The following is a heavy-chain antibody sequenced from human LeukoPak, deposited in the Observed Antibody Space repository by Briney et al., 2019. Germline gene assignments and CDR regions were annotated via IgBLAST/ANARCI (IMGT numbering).Heavy chain of an antibody. D-gene: IGHD6-13*01. J-gene: IGHJ4*02. V-gene: IGHV3-30-3*01. Sequence: PGGSLRLSCAASGFTFSNYAMHWVRQAPGKGLEWVAVISYDGSNKYYADSVKGRFTISRDNSKNTLYLQMNSLRTEDTAVYYCARDVAATGTYTDYWGQGTLVTVSS. CDR1: GFTFSNYA. CDR2: ISYDGSNK. CDR3: ARDVAATGTYTDY.